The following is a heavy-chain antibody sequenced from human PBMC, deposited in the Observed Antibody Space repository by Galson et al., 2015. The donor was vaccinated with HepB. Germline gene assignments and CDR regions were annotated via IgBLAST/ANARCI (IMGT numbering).Heavy chain of an antibody. CDR2: ISWNSGSI. J-gene: IGHJ3*02. CDR3: AKDSLILTPISGGDAFDI. CDR1: GFTFDDYA. D-gene: IGHD3-9*01. V-gene: IGHV3-9*01. Sequence: SLRLSCAASGFTFDDYAMHWVRQAPGKGLEWVSGISWNSGSIGYADSVKGRFTISRDNAKNSLYLQMNSLRAEDTALYYCAKDSLILTPISGGDAFDIWGQGTMVTVSS.